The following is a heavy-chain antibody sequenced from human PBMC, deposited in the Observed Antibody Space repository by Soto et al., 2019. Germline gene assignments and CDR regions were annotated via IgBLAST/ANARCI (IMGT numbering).Heavy chain of an antibody. Sequence: SEPLSLTCTVSGDSITAFSWSWVRQHPGKGLEWIGNIHYNGNTKYSPSLKSRVTMSVDTSKNHFSLRLISVTAADTAIYFCAREGNLGRWLQPLDFWGQGT. J-gene: IGHJ4*03. CDR2: IHYNGNT. V-gene: IGHV4-59*01. CDR3: AREGNLGRWLQPLDF. D-gene: IGHD5-12*01. CDR1: GDSITAFS.